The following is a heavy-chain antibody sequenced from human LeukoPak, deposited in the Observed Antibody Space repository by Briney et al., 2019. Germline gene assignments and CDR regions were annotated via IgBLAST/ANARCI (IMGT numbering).Heavy chain of an antibody. CDR3: ARVVSRSSSSYFDY. CDR2: IYISVNS. J-gene: IGHJ4*02. V-gene: IGHV4-4*07. CDR1: GGSISSYY. Sequence: SETLSLTCTVSGGSISSYYWSWIRQPAGKGLEWIGRIYISVNSNYNPSLKSRVTMSVDTSKNQFFLKLSSVTAADTAVYYCARVVSRSSSSYFDYWGQGTLVTVSS. D-gene: IGHD6-6*01.